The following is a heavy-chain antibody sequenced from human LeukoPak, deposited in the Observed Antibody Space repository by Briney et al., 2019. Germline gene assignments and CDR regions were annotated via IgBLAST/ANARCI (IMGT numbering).Heavy chain of an antibody. Sequence: ASVKVSCKASGYTFTTYAMHWVRQAPGQRLEWMGWINAGTAYTKYSQKFQGRVTFTRDTSTSTAYMELRSLRSDDTAVYYCARDLGSSSWYQPGGYWGQGTLVTVSS. CDR1: GYTFTTYA. J-gene: IGHJ4*02. V-gene: IGHV1-3*01. CDR2: INAGTAYT. D-gene: IGHD6-13*01. CDR3: ARDLGSSSWYQPGGY.